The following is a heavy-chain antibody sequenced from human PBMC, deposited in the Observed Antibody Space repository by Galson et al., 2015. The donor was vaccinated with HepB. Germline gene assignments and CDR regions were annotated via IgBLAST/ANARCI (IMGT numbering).Heavy chain of an antibody. Sequence: LSLTCTVSGDSISTYYWSWVRQPPGKGLEWIGYIYSSGSTNYNPSLKSRVTISVDTSKNQFSLKLNSVTAADTAIYYCARDAVSRAFDIWGQGTMVAVSS. J-gene: IGHJ3*02. D-gene: IGHD2/OR15-2a*01. V-gene: IGHV4-59*01. CDR2: IYSSGST. CDR3: ARDAVSRAFDI. CDR1: GDSISTYY.